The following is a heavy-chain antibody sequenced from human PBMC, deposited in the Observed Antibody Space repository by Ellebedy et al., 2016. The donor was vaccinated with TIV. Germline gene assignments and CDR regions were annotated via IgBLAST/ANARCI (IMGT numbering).Heavy chain of an antibody. CDR3: AKGRGEGSDSSAPRYYFDY. CDR1: GFTFTSYA. D-gene: IGHD3-22*01. J-gene: IGHJ4*02. CDR2: ISNTGSRT. Sequence: GESLKISCAASGFTFTSYAMSWVRHAPGKGLEWVSTISNTGSRTYYADYVEGRFILSRDNSKKTLYLQMNSLRAEDTAVYYCAKGRGEGSDSSAPRYYFDYWGLGTLVTVSS. V-gene: IGHV3-23*01.